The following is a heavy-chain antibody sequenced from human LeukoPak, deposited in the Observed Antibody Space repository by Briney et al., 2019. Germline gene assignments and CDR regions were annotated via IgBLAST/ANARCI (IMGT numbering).Heavy chain of an antibody. D-gene: IGHD4-17*01. V-gene: IGHV4-59*12. J-gene: IGHJ4*02. CDR1: GGSISSYY. CDR3: ARPNDYGDDY. CDR2: IYYSGGT. Sequence: SETLSLTCTVSGGSISSYYWSWIRQPPGKGLEWIGYIYYSGGTNYNPSLKSRVTISVDTSKNQFSLKLNSVTAADTAVYYCARPNDYGDDYWGQGTLVTVSS.